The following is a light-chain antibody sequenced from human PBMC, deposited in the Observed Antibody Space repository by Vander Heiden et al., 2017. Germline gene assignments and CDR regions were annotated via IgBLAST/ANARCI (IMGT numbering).Light chain of an antibody. J-gene: IGLJ3*02. CDR2: GNS. Sequence: QSVLTQPPPLSAAPGPRVTIPCTGSSSNIGAGYDVLWYQQLPGTAPKLLIYGNSNRPSGVPDRFSGSKSGTSASLAITGLQAEDEADYYCQSYDSSLSGWVFGGGTKLTVL. V-gene: IGLV1-40*01. CDR1: SSNIGAGYD. CDR3: QSYDSSLSGWV.